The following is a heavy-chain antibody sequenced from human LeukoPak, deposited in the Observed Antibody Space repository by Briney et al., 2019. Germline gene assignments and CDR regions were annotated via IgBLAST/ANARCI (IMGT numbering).Heavy chain of an antibody. J-gene: IGHJ4*02. CDR1: GFTFSSYS. V-gene: IGHV3-21*01. D-gene: IGHD3-10*01. CDR3: ARDRMRGVNLDY. CDR2: ISSSSSYI. Sequence: GGSLRLSCAASGFTFSSYSMNWVRQAPGKGLEWVSSISSSSSYIYYADSVKGRFTISRDNAKNSLYLQMNSLRAEDTAVYYCARDRMRGVNLDYWGQGTLVTVSS.